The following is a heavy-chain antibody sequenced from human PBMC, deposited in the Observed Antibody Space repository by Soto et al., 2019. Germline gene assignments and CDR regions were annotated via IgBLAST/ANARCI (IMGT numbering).Heavy chain of an antibody. CDR2: IIPIFGTA. D-gene: IGHD6-6*01. V-gene: IGHV1-69*13. CDR1: GGTFSSYA. Sequence: GASVKVSCKASGGTFSSYAISWVRQAPGQGLEWMGGIIPIFGTANYAQKFQGRVTITADESTITAYMELSSLRSEATAGYYWARGGDSQYSSSYYYYGMDVWGQGTTVTVSS. J-gene: IGHJ6*02. CDR3: ARGGDSQYSSSYYYYGMDV.